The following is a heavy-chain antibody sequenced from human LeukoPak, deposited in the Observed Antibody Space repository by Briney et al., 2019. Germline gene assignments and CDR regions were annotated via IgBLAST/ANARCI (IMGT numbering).Heavy chain of an antibody. D-gene: IGHD3-10*01. CDR2: ISGSGGST. CDR1: GFTFSSYA. V-gene: IGHV3-23*01. Sequence: QSGGSLRLSCAASGFTFSSYAMSWVRQAPGKGLEWVSAISGSGGSTYYADSVKGRFTISRDNAKNSLYLQMNSLRAEDTAVYYCGRDRWEYYYGSGSYYNDAFDIWGQGTMVTVSS. J-gene: IGHJ3*02. CDR3: GRDRWEYYYGSGSYYNDAFDI.